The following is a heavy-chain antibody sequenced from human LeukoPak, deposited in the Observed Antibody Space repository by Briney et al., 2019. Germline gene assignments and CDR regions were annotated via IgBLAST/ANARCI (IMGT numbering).Heavy chain of an antibody. Sequence: KTSETLSLTCTVSGGSISSYYWSWIRQPPGKGLEWIGYIYYSGSTNYNPSLKSRVTISVDTSKNQFSLKLSSVTAADTAVYYCARGYHSSNYHYYGMDVWGQGTTVTVSS. CDR3: ARGYHSSNYHYYGMDV. D-gene: IGHD6-13*01. CDR2: IYYSGST. J-gene: IGHJ6*02. CDR1: GGSISSYY. V-gene: IGHV4-59*01.